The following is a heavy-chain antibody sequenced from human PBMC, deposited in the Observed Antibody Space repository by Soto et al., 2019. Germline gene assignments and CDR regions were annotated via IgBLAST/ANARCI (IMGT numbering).Heavy chain of an antibody. V-gene: IGHV4-39*01. CDR1: GASISSPTYY. D-gene: IGHD5-12*01. CDR2: IYYSGTT. CDR3: ARHPNRPLACDD. J-gene: IGHJ4*02. Sequence: QLQLQESGPGLVKPSETLSLTCTVSGASISSPTYYWGWIRQPPGKELEWLGSIYYSGTTHYNPSLTSRVTISVDIAKMQFSLNLTSVTAADTAMYYCARHPNRPLACDDWGQGTLVIVSS.